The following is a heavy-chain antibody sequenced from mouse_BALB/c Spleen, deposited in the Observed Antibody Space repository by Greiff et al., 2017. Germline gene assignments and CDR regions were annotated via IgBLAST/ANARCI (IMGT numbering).Heavy chain of an antibody. V-gene: IGHV5-17*02. D-gene: IGHD1-1*01. CDR1: GFTFSSFG. J-gene: IGHJ1*01. CDR2: ISSGSSTI. Sequence: EVQRVESGGGLVQPGGSRKLSCAASGFTFSSFGMHWVRQAPEKGLEWVAYISSGSSTIYYADTVKGRFTISRDNPKNTLFLQMTSLRSEDTAMYYCARSSSHWYFDVWGAGTTVTVSS. CDR3: ARSSSHWYFDV.